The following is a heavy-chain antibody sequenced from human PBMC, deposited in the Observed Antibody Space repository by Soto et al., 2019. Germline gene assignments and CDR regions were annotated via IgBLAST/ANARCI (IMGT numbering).Heavy chain of an antibody. Sequence: QVQLMQSGAEVAKPGASVKVSCKATGYTFTRYGITWVRQGPGQGLEWMGWISGDGSDTDHAQSLQARFTMATDPSATTAYMELKNVRSDDTAKYYCATGGRYCSSTDCRTGIDFWGQGTLVTVS. D-gene: IGHD2-15*01. CDR3: ATGGRYCSSTDCRTGIDF. CDR1: GYTFTRYG. J-gene: IGHJ4*02. V-gene: IGHV1-18*01. CDR2: ISGDGSDT.